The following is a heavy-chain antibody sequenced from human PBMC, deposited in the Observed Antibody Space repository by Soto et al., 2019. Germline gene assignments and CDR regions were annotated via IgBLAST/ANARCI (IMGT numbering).Heavy chain of an antibody. CDR2: IWYDGSNK. V-gene: IGHV3-33*01. D-gene: IGHD3-16*01. J-gene: IGHJ4*02. CDR3: ARDGGGDSYSDY. CDR1: GFTFSSYG. Sequence: GGSLRLSCAASGFTFSSYGMHWVRQAPGKGLEWVAVIWYDGSNKYYADSVKGRFTISRDNSKNTLYLQMNSLRAEDTAVYYCARDGGGDSYSDYWGQGTLVTVSS.